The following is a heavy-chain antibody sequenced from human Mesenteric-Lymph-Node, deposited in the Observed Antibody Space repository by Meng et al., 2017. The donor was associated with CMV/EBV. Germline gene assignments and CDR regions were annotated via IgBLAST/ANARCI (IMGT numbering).Heavy chain of an antibody. CDR1: GFTFSSYA. Sequence: GESLKISCAASGFTFSSYAMHWVRQAPGKGLEWVAVISYDGSNKYYADSVKGRFTISRDNSKNTLYLQMNSLRAEDTAVYYCARGETLPGYAFDIWGQGTMVTVSS. J-gene: IGHJ3*02. CDR3: ARGETLPGYAFDI. V-gene: IGHV3-30-3*01. CDR2: ISYDGSNK.